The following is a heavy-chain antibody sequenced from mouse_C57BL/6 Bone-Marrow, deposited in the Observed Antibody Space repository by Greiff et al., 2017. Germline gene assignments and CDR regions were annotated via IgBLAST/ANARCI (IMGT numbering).Heavy chain of an antibody. Sequence: QVQLQQPGAELVQPGDSVKVSCKASGYTFTSYWMHWVRQRPGQGLEWIGRIHASDSGTNYKQKFKGKSTLTLAKSSITAYMQLSSLTSEAAAVYYCALGRPWFAYWGQGTLVTVSA. CDR3: ALGRPWFAY. V-gene: IGHV1-74*01. J-gene: IGHJ3*01. CDR1: GYTFTSYW. CDR2: IHASDSGT. D-gene: IGHD3-3*01.